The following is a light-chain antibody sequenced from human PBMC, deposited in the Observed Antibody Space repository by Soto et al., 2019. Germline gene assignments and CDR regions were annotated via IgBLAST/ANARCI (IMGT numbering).Light chain of an antibody. CDR3: MKGTHWPRK. CDR2: KVS. CDR1: QILVYSDGNTY. V-gene: IGKV2-30*01. Sequence: DVVMAQSPLSLPVTLGQPASISCSSSQILVYSDGNTYLNWFQQRPGQSPRRLIYKVSNRDSGVPDRFSGSGSGTDFTLKISRVEAEDVGVYYCMKGTHWPRKFGQGTKVDIK. J-gene: IGKJ1*01.